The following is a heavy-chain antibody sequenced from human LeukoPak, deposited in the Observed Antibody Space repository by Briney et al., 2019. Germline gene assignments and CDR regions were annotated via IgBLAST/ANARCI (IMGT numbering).Heavy chain of an antibody. CDR2: IHYTGTT. Sequence: PSETLSLTCTVSGGSIRSSTYYWAWIRQPPGKGLEWIGTIHYTGTTYYNPSLKSRVTISVDRSKNQFSLKLSSVTAADTAVYYCARAGDSSGYYYGSLSFDYWGQGTRVTVSS. CDR3: ARAGDSSGYYYGSLSFDY. J-gene: IGHJ4*02. V-gene: IGHV4-39*07. CDR1: GGSIRSSTYY. D-gene: IGHD3-22*01.